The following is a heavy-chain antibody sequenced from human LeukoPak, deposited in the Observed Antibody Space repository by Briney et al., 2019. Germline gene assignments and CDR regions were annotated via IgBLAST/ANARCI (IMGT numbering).Heavy chain of an antibody. D-gene: IGHD3-22*01. J-gene: IGHJ4*02. CDR1: GYSFTSYW. V-gene: IGHV5-51*01. CDR3: ARRGSSGYFPFDY. CDR2: IYPGDSDT. Sequence: GESLKISCKGSGYSFTSYWIGWVRQMPGKGLEWMGIIYPGDSDTRYSPSSQGQITISADKSISTAYLQWSSLKASDTAMYYCARRGSSGYFPFDYWGQGTLVTVSS.